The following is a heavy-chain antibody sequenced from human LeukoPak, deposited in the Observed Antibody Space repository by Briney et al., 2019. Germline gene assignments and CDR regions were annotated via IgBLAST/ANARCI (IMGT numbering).Heavy chain of an antibody. V-gene: IGHV4-31*03. CDR3: ARERTTVTTKNWFDP. CDR1: GGSISSGGYY. J-gene: IGHJ5*02. Sequence: SETLSLTCTVSGGSISSGGYYWSWIRQHPGKGLEWIGYIYYSGSTYYNPSLKSRVTISVDTSKNQFSLKLSSVTAADTAVYYCARERTTVTTKNWFDPWGQGTLVTVSS. CDR2: IYYSGST. D-gene: IGHD4-17*01.